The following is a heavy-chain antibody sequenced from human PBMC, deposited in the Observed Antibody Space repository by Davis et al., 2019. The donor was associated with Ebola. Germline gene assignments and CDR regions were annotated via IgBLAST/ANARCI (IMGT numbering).Heavy chain of an antibody. Sequence: PGGSLRLSCAASGFTFSSYWMHWVRQAPGKGLVWVSRINSDGSSTSYADSVKGRFTISRDNVKNSLYLRMNSLRAEDTAVYYCAKSGLSFGVVKYHYGMDVWGKGTTVTVSS. J-gene: IGHJ6*04. V-gene: IGHV3-74*01. CDR2: INSDGSST. CDR3: AKSGLSFGVVKYHYGMDV. D-gene: IGHD3-3*01. CDR1: GFTFSSYW.